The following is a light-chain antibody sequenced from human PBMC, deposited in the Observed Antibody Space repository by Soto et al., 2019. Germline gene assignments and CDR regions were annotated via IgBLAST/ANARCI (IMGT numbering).Light chain of an antibody. CDR1: GSISSW. Sequence: DIQMTQSPSTLSASVGDSVTITCRASGSISSWLAWFQQKPGKAPKLLIQKASILESGVPSRFSGSESGTEFTLTISSLQPDDFATYFCQQYSAKWSFGQGTKVEIK. J-gene: IGKJ1*01. CDR3: QQYSAKWS. CDR2: KAS. V-gene: IGKV1-5*03.